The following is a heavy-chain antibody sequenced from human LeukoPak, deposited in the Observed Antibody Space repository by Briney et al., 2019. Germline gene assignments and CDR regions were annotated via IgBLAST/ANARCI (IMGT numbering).Heavy chain of an antibody. CDR2: INHSGST. V-gene: IGHV4-34*01. Sequence: SSETLSLTCAVYGGSFSGYYWSWIRQPPGKGLEWIGEINHSGSTNYNPSLKSRVTISVDTSKSQFSLKLSSVTAADTAVYYCARGRRIVVVPAAKNWYFDLWGRGTLVTVSS. CDR3: ARGRRIVVVPAAKNWYFDL. J-gene: IGHJ2*01. D-gene: IGHD2-2*01. CDR1: GGSFSGYY.